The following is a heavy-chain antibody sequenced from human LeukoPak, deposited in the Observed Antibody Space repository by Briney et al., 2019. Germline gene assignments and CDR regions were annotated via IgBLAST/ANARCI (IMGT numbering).Heavy chain of an antibody. J-gene: IGHJ4*02. CDR2: TYCRSKCFN. D-gene: IGHD7-27*01. CDR3: ARNTHWGLDY. V-gene: IGHV6-1*01. CDR1: GDSVSTNSAG. Sequence: SQTLSLTCAISGDSVSTNSAGWHWVRQSPSRGLEWLRRTYCRSKCFNDYAVSVKSRITINPDTSKNQFSLQLNSVTPEDTAVYYCARNTHWGLDYWGQGTLVTVSS.